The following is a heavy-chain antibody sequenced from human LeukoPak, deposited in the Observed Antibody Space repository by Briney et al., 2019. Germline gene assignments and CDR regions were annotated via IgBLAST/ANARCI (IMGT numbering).Heavy chain of an antibody. D-gene: IGHD3-22*01. V-gene: IGHV3-23*01. CDR1: GFTFSSYG. Sequence: PGGSLRLSCADSGFTFSSYGMSWVRQAPGKGLEWVSAISGSGGSTYYADSVKGRFTISRDNSKNTLYLQMNSLRAEDTAVYYCAKGKPYYYDSSGHRGYWGQGTLVTVSS. J-gene: IGHJ4*02. CDR3: AKGKPYYYDSSGHRGY. CDR2: ISGSGGST.